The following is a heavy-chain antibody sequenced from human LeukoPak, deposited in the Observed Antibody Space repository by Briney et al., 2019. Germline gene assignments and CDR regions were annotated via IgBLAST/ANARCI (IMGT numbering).Heavy chain of an antibody. CDR2: IYYSGST. D-gene: IGHD3-10*01. J-gene: IGHJ4*02. CDR1: GGSISSYY. V-gene: IGHV4-59*01. Sequence: PSETLSLTCAVYGGSISSYYWSWIRQPPGKGLEWIGYIYYSGSTNYNPSLKSRVTISVDTSKNQFSLKLSSVTAADTAVYYCARASYYGSGFGYWGQGTLVTVSS. CDR3: ARASYYGSGFGY.